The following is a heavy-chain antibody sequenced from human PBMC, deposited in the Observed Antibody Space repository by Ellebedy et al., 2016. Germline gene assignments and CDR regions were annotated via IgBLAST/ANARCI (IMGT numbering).Heavy chain of an antibody. CDR3: ARGEIVGATTVPYYYYGMDV. V-gene: IGHV1-18*01. CDR2: ISAYNGNT. D-gene: IGHD1-26*01. CDR1: GYTFTSYG. Sequence: ASVKVSCKASGYTFTSYGISWVRQAPGQGLEWMGWISAYNGNTNYAQKLQGRVTMTTDTSTSTAYTELRSLRSDDTAVYYCARGEIVGATTVPYYYYGMDVWGQGTTVTVSS. J-gene: IGHJ6*02.